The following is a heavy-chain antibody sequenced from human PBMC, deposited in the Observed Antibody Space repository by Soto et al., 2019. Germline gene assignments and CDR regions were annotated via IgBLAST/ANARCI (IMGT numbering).Heavy chain of an antibody. CDR1: GYTFTSYD. V-gene: IGHV1-8*01. CDR3: ARLYHCRGDSGSGFDY. Sequence: QVQLVQSGAEVKKPGASVKVSCKASGYTFTSYDINWVRQATGQGLEWMGWMNPNGGNTGYAQKFQGRVTMTRNTXLXXAYVEQSSLRSEDTAGYYGARLYHCRGDSGSGFDYWGQGTLVTVSS. J-gene: IGHJ4*02. CDR2: MNPNGGNT. D-gene: IGHD6-6*01.